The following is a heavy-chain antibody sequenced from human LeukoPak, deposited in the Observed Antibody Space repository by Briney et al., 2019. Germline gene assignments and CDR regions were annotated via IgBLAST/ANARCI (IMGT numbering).Heavy chain of an antibody. CDR2: IKHDGSEK. CDR3: ARQPIYEAYFDF. V-gene: IGHV3-7*01. D-gene: IGHD3-16*01. J-gene: IGHJ4*02. CDR1: GFPFDRYW. Sequence: PGGSLRLSCVASGFPFDRYWMSWVRQAPGKGLEWAANIKHDGSEKNFVDSVKGRFTISRDNAENSLFLQMNSLRADDTAVYFCARQPIYEAYFDFWGQGTLVTVSS.